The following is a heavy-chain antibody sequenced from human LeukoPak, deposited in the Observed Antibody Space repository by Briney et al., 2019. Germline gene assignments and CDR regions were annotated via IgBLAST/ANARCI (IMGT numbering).Heavy chain of an antibody. J-gene: IGHJ4*02. Sequence: GGSLRLSCAASGFTFSSYWMSWVRQAPGKGLEWVSAISGSGGSTYYADSVKGRFTISRDNSKNTLYLQMNSLRAEDTAVYYCAKITHPGYCSSTSCHIIYYFDYWGQGTLVTVSS. V-gene: IGHV3-23*01. CDR2: ISGSGGST. CDR3: AKITHPGYCSSTSCHIIYYFDY. D-gene: IGHD2-2*02. CDR1: GFTFSSYW.